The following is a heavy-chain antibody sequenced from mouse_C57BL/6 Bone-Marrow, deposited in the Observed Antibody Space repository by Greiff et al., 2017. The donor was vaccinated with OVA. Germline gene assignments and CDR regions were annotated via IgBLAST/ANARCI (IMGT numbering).Heavy chain of an antibody. Sequence: QVQLQQPGTELVKPGASVKLSCKASGYTFTSYWMHWVKQRPGQGLEWIGNINPSNGGTNYNEKFKSKATLNVDKSSSTAYMQLITLTSYDSAVYYCARPYYHVSSPRYSMDYWGQGTSVTVSS. D-gene: IGHD1-1*01. J-gene: IGHJ4*01. CDR2: INPSNGGT. V-gene: IGHV1-53*01. CDR3: ARPYYHVSSPRYSMDY. CDR1: GYTFTSYW.